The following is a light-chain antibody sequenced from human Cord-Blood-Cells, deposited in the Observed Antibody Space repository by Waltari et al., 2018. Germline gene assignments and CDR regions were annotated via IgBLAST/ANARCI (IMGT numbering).Light chain of an antibody. CDR2: YDS. CDR3: QVWDSSSDHVV. CDR1: NIGSKS. V-gene: IGLV3-21*04. Sequence: SYVLTQPPSVSVAPGKTARITCGGNNIGSKSVHWYQQKPGQAPVLVIYYDSDRPSGSPGRCAGSNSGNTATLTISGVEAGDEADYYCQVWDSSSDHVVFGGGTKLTVL. J-gene: IGLJ2*01.